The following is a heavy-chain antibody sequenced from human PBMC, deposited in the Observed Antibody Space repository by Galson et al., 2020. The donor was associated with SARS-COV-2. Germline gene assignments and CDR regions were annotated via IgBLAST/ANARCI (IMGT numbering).Heavy chain of an antibody. CDR3: ARVGTRRGWKYYLDY. Sequence: TGGSLRLSCAASGFTFSSSWMHWVRQAPGKGLVWVSRINSDGSSTSYADSVKGRFTISRDNSKNTLYLQMNSLRAEDTAVYYCARVGTRRGWKYYLDYWDQGPLVTVSP. CDR2: INSDGSST. CDR1: GFTFSSSW. D-gene: IGHD6-19*01. J-gene: IGHJ4*02. V-gene: IGHV3-74*01.